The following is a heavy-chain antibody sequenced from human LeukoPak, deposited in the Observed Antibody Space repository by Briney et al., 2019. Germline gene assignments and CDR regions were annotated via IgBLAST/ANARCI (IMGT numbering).Heavy chain of an antibody. D-gene: IGHD3-22*01. CDR1: GGSFSGYS. CDR3: ARVRPYDSSGPFDY. CDR2: INHSGST. Sequence: SETLSLTCAVYGGSFSGYSWSWIRQPPGKGLEWIGEINHSGSTNYNPSLKSRVTISVDTSKNQFSLKLSSVTAADTAVYYCARVRPYDSSGPFDYWGQGTLVTVSS. J-gene: IGHJ4*02. V-gene: IGHV4-34*01.